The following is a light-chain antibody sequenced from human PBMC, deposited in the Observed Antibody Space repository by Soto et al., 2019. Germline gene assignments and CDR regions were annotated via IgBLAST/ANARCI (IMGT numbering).Light chain of an antibody. J-gene: IGKJ1*01. CDR1: QSVSSSY. CDR3: KQYGSFRT. Sequence: VLTQSPGTLSVSPGERATLSCRASQSVSSSYLAWYQQKPGQAPRLLIYGASSRATGIPDRLSHSGSGTDVKLTISSLEPEDFAVSYCKQYGSFRTCGQGTKVQIK. CDR2: GAS. V-gene: IGKV3-20*01.